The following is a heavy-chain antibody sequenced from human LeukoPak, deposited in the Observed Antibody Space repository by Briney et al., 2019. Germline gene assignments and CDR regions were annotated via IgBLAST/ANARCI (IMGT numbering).Heavy chain of an antibody. V-gene: IGHV1-18*01. Sequence: ASVKVSCKASGYTFTSYGISWVRQAPGQGLEWMGWISAYNGKTYYAQKFQGRVTVTTDTPTSTAYMDLRSLRSDDTAVYYCARTNLDCKSGVCYEYWGQGTPVTVSS. CDR2: ISAYNGKT. D-gene: IGHD2-8*01. CDR3: ARTNLDCKSGVCYEY. CDR1: GYTFTSYG. J-gene: IGHJ4*02.